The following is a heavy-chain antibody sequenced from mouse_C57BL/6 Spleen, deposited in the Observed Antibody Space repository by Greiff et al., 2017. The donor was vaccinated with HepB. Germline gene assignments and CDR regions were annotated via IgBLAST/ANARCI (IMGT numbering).Heavy chain of an antibody. CDR3: ARGHYGSSYWYFDV. J-gene: IGHJ1*03. V-gene: IGHV1-82*01. Sequence: VQLQQSGPELVKPGASVKISCKASGYAFSSSWMNWVKQRPGKGLEWIGRIYPGDGDTNYNGKFKGKATLTADKSSSTAYMQLSSLTSEDSAVYFWARGHYGSSYWYFDVWGTGTTVTVSS. D-gene: IGHD1-1*01. CDR2: IYPGDGDT. CDR1: GYAFSSSW.